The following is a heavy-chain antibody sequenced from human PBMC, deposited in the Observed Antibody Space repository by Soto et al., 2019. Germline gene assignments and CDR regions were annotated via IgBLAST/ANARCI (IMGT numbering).Heavy chain of an antibody. V-gene: IGHV1-2*02. CDR2: IDPDSGDT. CDR3: ARGPLE. CDR1: GYTFTGYY. J-gene: IGHJ4*02. Sequence: ASVKVSCKASGYTFTGYYLHWVRQAPGQGPEWVGKIDPDSGDTDQSQKFQGRVTLTRDTAIDTAYMELTRLTLDDTAIYYCARGPLEWGQGTLVTVSS.